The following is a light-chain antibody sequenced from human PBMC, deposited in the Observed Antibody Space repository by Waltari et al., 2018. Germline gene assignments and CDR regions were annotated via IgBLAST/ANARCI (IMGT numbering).Light chain of an antibody. CDR1: QSVSSY. V-gene: IGKV3-11*01. CDR2: DAS. Sequence: EIVLTQSPATLSLSPGERATLSCRASQSVSSYLAWYQQKPGQAPRLLIYDASNMATGIPARFSCSGSGTDFTLTISSLEPEDFAVYYCQQRSNWPPENTFGQGTKLEIK. J-gene: IGKJ2*01. CDR3: QQRSNWPPENT.